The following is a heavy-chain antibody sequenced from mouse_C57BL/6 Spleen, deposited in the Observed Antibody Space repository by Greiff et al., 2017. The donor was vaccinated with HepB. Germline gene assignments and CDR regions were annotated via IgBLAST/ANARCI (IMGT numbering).Heavy chain of an antibody. V-gene: IGHV1-53*01. D-gene: IGHD1-1*01. CDR3: ARSRWITTVAYAMDY. CDR1: GYTFTSYW. CDR2: INPSNGGT. J-gene: IGHJ4*01. Sequence: QVQLQQPGTELVKPGASVKLSCKASGYTFTSYWMHWVKQRPGQGLEWIGDINPSNGGTNYNEKFKSKATLTVDKSSSTAYMQLSSLTSEDSAVYYCARSRWITTVAYAMDYWGQGTSVTVS.